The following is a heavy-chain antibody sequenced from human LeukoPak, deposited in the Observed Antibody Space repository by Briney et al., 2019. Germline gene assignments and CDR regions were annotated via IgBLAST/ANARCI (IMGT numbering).Heavy chain of an antibody. J-gene: IGHJ4*02. CDR2: INQSGST. CDR1: GGSFSGYY. CDR3: ARARYSGSYLDY. Sequence: SETLSLTCAVYGGSFSGYYWSWFRQPPGKGLEWIGEINQSGSTNYNPSLKSRVTISVDTSKNQFSLKLSSVTAADTAVYYCARARYSGSYLDYWGQGTLVTVSS. V-gene: IGHV4-34*01. D-gene: IGHD1-26*01.